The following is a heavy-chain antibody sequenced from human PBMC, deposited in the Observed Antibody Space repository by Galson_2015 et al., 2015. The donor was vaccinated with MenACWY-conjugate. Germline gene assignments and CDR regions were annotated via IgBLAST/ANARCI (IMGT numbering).Heavy chain of an antibody. CDR2: IYPGDSDT. Sequence: WMGIIYPGDSDTRYSPSFQGQVTISADKSISTADLQWSSLKASDTAMYYCAREGAARYYYYGMDVWGQGTTVTVSS. J-gene: IGHJ6*02. V-gene: IGHV5-51*01. D-gene: IGHD2-15*01. CDR3: AREGAARYYYYGMDV.